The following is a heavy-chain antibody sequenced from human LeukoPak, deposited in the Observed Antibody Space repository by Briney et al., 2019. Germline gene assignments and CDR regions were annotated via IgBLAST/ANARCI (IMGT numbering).Heavy chain of an antibody. CDR1: GGSISSGSYY. CDR2: IYTSGST. V-gene: IGHV4-61*02. Sequence: SETLSLTCTVSGGSISSGSYYWSWIRQPAGKGLEWIGRIYTSGSTNYNPSLKSRVTISVDTSKNQFSLKLSSVTAADTAVYYSASELAGIFDYWGQGTLVTVSS. CDR3: ASELAGIFDY. J-gene: IGHJ4*02. D-gene: IGHD3-10*01.